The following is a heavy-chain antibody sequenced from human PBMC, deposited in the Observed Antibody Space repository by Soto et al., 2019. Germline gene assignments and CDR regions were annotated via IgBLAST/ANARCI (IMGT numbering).Heavy chain of an antibody. V-gene: IGHV1-18*01. D-gene: IGHD3-10*01. CDR1: GYTFTSYG. CDR3: ARSLLWFGETHDY. J-gene: IGHJ4*02. Sequence: QVQLVQSGAEVKKPGASVKVSCKASGYTFTSYGISWVRQAPGQGLEWMGWISAYNGNTNYAQKFQGRVTITADKSTSTAYMELSSLRSEDTAVYYCARSLLWFGETHDYWGQGTLVTVSS. CDR2: ISAYNGNT.